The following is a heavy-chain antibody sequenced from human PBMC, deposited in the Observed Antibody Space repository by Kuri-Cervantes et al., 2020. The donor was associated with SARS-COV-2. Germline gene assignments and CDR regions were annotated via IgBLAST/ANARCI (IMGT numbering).Heavy chain of an antibody. D-gene: IGHD3-22*01. CDR2: IIPIFGTA. V-gene: IGHV1-69*13. CDR3: ASEEIVAVRGKNYYYYYMDV. Sequence: SVKVSCKASGGTFSSYAISWVRQAPGQGLEWMGRIIPIFGTANYAQKFQGRVTITADESTSTAYMELSSLRSEDTAVYYCASEEIVAVRGKNYYYYYMDVWGKGTTVTSP. J-gene: IGHJ6*03. CDR1: GGTFSSYA.